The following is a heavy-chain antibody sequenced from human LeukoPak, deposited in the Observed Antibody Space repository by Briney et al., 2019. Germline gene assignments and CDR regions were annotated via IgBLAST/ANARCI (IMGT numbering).Heavy chain of an antibody. CDR2: ISSSSGYI. V-gene: IGHV3-21*01. J-gene: IGHJ4*02. D-gene: IGHD2-21*01. CDR1: GFTFSTYS. CDR3: ARDASGGDYFDY. Sequence: GGSLRLSCAASGFTFSTYSMNWVRQAPGKGLEWVSCISSSSGYIYYADSVKGRFTISRDNAKNSLYLQMNSLGAEDTAVYYCARDASGGDYFDYWGQGTLVTVSS.